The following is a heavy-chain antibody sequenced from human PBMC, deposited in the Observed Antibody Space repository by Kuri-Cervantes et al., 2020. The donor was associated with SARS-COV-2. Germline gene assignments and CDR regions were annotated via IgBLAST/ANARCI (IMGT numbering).Heavy chain of an antibody. D-gene: IGHD4-17*01. CDR3: ARERVDYGDYYDY. J-gene: IGHJ4*02. V-gene: IGHV3-74*01. CDR2: INPDGSYT. CDR1: GCTFGDYA. Sequence: AGSLRLSCTASGCTFGDYAMSWVRQAPGKGLVWVSRINPDGSYTNNADSVKGRFTLSRDNAKNSLYLQMNSLRAEDTAVYYCARERVDYGDYYDYWGQGTLVTVSS.